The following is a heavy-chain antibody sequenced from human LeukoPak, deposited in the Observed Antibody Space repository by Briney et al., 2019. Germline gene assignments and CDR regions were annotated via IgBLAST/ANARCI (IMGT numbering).Heavy chain of an antibody. D-gene: IGHD2-15*01. CDR1: GGTFSSYA. CDR3: ARRSHCSGGSCYSSYYYYGMDV. CDR2: IIPIFGTA. J-gene: IGHJ6*04. V-gene: IGHV1-69*13. Sequence: SVKVSCKASGGTFSSYAISWVRQAPGQGLEWMGGIIPIFGTANYAQKFQGRVTITADESTSTAYMELSSLRSEDTAVYYCARRSHCSGGSCYSSYYYYGMDVWGKGTTVTVSS.